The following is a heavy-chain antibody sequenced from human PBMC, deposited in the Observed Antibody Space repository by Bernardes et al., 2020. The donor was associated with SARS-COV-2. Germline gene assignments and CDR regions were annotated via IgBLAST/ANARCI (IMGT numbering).Heavy chain of an antibody. CDR3: AREKTVGTTRLYYFDF. Sequence: GGSLRLSCAASGFIFSRYGMNWVRQAPGKGLEWVSYISNGAGTIYYADSVKGRFTISRDNAKNSLYLEMNSLRDEDTAIYYCAREKTVGTTRLYYFDFWGQGTLVTVSS. D-gene: IGHD1-26*01. CDR2: ISNGAGTI. CDR1: GFIFSRYG. J-gene: IGHJ4*02. V-gene: IGHV3-48*02.